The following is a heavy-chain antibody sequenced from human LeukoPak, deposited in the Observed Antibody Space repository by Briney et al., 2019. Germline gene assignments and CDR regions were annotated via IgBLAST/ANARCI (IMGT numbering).Heavy chain of an antibody. CDR2: ISGSGDST. CDR1: GFTFSSYA. J-gene: IGHJ3*02. D-gene: IGHD3-10*01. Sequence: PGGSLRLSCAASGFTFSSYAMSWVRQAPGKGLERVSAISGSGDSTYYADSVKGRFTISRDNSKNTLYLQMNSLRAEDTAVYYCAKVHSPYGSGTNDAFDIWGQGTMVTVSS. V-gene: IGHV3-23*01. CDR3: AKVHSPYGSGTNDAFDI.